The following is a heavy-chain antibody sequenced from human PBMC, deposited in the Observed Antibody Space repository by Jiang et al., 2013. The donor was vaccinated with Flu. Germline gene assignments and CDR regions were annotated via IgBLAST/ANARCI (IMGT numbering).Heavy chain of an antibody. CDR1: GYTFTSYA. D-gene: IGHD3-3*01. V-gene: IGHV7-4-1*01. CDR2: INTNTGNP. Sequence: QSGSELKKPGASVKVSCKASGYTFTSYAMNWVRQAPGQGLEWMGWINTNTGNPTYAQGFTGRFVFSLDTSVSTAYLQICSLKAEDTAVYYCARDNYDFWSGSYGMDVWGQWTTVTRLL. J-gene: IGHJ6*02. CDR3: ARDNYDFWSGSYGMDV.